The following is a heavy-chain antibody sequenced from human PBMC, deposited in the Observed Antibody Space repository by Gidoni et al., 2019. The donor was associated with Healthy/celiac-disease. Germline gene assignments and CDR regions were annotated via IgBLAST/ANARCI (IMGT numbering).Heavy chain of an antibody. V-gene: IGHV3-23*04. CDR2: ISGSGGST. CDR1: GFTFSSYA. J-gene: IGHJ6*02. D-gene: IGHD3-3*01. CDR3: ATLPSPADFWSGYRYYYGMDV. Sequence: EVQLVESGGGLVQPGGSLRLSCAASGFTFSSYAMSWVRQAPGKGLEWVSAISGSGGSTYYADSVKGRFTISRDNSKNTLYLQMNSLRAEDTAVYYCATLPSPADFWSGYRYYYGMDVWGQGTTVTVSS.